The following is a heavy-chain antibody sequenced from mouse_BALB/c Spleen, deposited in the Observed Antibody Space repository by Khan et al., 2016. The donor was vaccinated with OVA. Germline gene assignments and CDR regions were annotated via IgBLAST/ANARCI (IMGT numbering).Heavy chain of an antibody. D-gene: IGHD2-14*01. CDR3: ARIFIGTTDYAMDY. V-gene: IGHV2-2*02. J-gene: IGHJ4*01. CDR2: IWSGGST. CDR1: GFSLTRYG. Sequence: QVQLKQSGPGLVQPSQSLSITCTASGFSLTRYGVHWVRQSPGKGLEWLGVIWSGGSTDYNAAFIYRLSISKDNSKSHVFFKMNSLQANDTAIYYCARIFIGTTDYAMDYWGQGTSVTVSS.